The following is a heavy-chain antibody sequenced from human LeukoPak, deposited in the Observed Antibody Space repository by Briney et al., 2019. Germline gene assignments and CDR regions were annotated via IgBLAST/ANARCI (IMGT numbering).Heavy chain of an antibody. CDR1: GVSISSYY. CDR3: ARDTKSRDYYYYGMDV. Sequence: SETLSLTCTVSGVSISSYYWSWIRQPPGKGLEWIGYIYYSGSTNYNPSLKSRVTISVDTSKNQFSLKLSSVTAADTAVYYCARDTKSRDYYYYGMDVWGQGTTVTVSS. D-gene: IGHD1-1*01. CDR2: IYYSGST. V-gene: IGHV4-59*01. J-gene: IGHJ6*02.